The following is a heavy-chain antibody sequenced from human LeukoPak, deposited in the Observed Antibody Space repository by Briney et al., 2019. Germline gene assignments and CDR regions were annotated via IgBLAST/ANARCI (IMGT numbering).Heavy chain of an antibody. CDR2: IYYSGST. CDR1: GGSLSSGDYY. V-gene: IGHV4-30-4*08. J-gene: IGHJ6*02. Sequence: SQTLSLTCTVSGGSLSSGDYYWSWHPQPPGMELEWVGYIYYSGSTYYNPSLKSRVTISVDTSKSPVSLKLSSVTAADTAVYYCARDFTDYYGMDVWGQGTTVTVSS. CDR3: ARDFTDYYGMDV.